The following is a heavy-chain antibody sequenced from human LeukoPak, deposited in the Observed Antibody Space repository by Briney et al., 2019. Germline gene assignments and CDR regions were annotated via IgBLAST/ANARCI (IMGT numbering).Heavy chain of an antibody. CDR2: INPNNGGT. CDR3: ARDSGEVPDY. D-gene: IGHD3-10*01. Sequence: GAAVKVSCKSSGYTFNGYYMHWVRQAPGQGLEWMGWINPNNGGTKYAQNFQGRVTMTRDTSISTACMELDRLRFDDTAVYYCARDSGEVPDYWGQGTLVTVSS. J-gene: IGHJ4*02. CDR1: GYTFNGYY. V-gene: IGHV1-2*02.